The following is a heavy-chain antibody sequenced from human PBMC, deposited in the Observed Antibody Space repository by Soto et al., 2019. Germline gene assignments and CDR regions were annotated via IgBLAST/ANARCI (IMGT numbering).Heavy chain of an antibody. CDR1: GGSISSYY. J-gene: IGHJ4*02. CDR2: IFYSGST. V-gene: IGHV4-59*01. Sequence: PSETLSLTCTVSGGSISSYYWSWIRQPPGKGLEWIGYIFYSGSTNYNPSLKSRVTISVDTSKSQFSLRLSSVTAADTAVYYCARDGATEGITRGQGTLVTVSS. CDR3: ARDGATEGIT. D-gene: IGHD1-20*01.